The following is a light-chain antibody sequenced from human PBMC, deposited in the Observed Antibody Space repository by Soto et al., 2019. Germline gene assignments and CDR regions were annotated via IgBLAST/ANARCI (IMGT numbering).Light chain of an antibody. CDR1: SSDVGGYNY. CDR2: VLS. J-gene: IGLJ1*01. V-gene: IGLV2-14*01. Sequence: QSVLTQPASVSASLGPSITISCTGTSSDVGGYNYVSWYQQHPGKAPKLMIYVLSNRTSGVSNRFSGSKSGHTATLTISGLQAEDEADYYCSSYTSSSTPVVFGTGTKVTVL. CDR3: SSYTSSSTPVV.